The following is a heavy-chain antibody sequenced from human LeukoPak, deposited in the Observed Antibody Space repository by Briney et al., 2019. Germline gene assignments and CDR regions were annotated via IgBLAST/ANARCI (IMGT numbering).Heavy chain of an antibody. J-gene: IGHJ6*03. CDR3: ARSGDYLGDYYYYYYMDV. D-gene: IGHD4-17*01. Sequence: GGPLRLSCAASGFTFSSYSMNWVRQAPGKGLEWVSSISSSSSYIYYAHSVKGRFTISRDNAKNSLYLQMNSLRAEDTAVYYCARSGDYLGDYYYYYYMDVWGKGTTVTVSS. CDR2: ISSSSSYI. V-gene: IGHV3-21*01. CDR1: GFTFSSYS.